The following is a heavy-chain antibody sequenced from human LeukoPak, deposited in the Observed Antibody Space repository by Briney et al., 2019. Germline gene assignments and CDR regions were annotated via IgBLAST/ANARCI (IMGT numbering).Heavy chain of an antibody. Sequence: ASVKVSCKVSGYTLTELSKHWVRQAPGKGLEWMGGFDPEDGETIYAQRFQGRVTMTEDTSTDTAYMELSSLRSEDTAVYYCATAAAGNYYYGMDVWGQGTTVTVSS. CDR1: GYTLTELS. V-gene: IGHV1-24*01. J-gene: IGHJ6*02. D-gene: IGHD6-13*01. CDR3: ATAAAGNYYYGMDV. CDR2: FDPEDGET.